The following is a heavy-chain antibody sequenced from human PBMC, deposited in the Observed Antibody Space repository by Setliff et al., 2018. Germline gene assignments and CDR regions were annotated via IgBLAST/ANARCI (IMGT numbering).Heavy chain of an antibody. CDR2: IFSRGSM. V-gene: IGHV4-61*09. Sequence: TLSLTCTVSGTSISTGPFYWTWIRQSAERGLEWIGQIFSRGSMNYRPSLSSRVTISADSSKNQFSLQLVSVTASDTAVYYCARLALTGYDSSGYYYALDYYYYMDVWGKGTTVTV. J-gene: IGHJ6*03. CDR3: ARLALTGYDSSGYYYALDYYYYMDV. D-gene: IGHD3-22*01. CDR1: GTSISTGPFY.